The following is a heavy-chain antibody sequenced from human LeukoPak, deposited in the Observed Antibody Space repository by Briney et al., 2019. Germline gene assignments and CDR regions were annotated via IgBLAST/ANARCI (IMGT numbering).Heavy chain of an antibody. CDR3: AEDGAPEDGYNFGWYFDL. J-gene: IGHJ2*01. CDR1: GFTFSSYA. D-gene: IGHD5-24*01. V-gene: IGHV3-23*01. Sequence: GGSLRLSCAASGFTFSSYAMSWVRQAPGKGLEWVSAISGSGGSTYYADSVKGRFTISRDNSKNTLYLQMNSLRAEDTAVYYCAEDGAPEDGYNFGWYFDLWGRGTLVTVSS. CDR2: ISGSGGST.